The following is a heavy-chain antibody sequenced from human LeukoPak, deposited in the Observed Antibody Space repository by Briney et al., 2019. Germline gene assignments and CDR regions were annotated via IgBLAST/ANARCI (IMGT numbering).Heavy chain of an antibody. Sequence: SETLSLTCTVSGGSISSYYWNWIRQPAGKGLEWIGRIHTSGSTNYNPSLKSRVTISVDTSKNQFSLKLSSVTAADTAVYYCATRRGVPPTGAFDIWGQGTMVTVSS. D-gene: IGHD1-1*01. CDR2: IHTSGST. CDR3: ATRRGVPPTGAFDI. V-gene: IGHV4-4*07. J-gene: IGHJ3*02. CDR1: GGSISSYY.